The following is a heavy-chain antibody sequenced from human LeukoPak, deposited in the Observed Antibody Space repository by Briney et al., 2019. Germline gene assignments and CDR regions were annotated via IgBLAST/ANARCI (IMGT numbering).Heavy chain of an antibody. CDR3: ARASYYDSSDYYFDY. CDR2: MYWSGST. Sequence: SETLSLTCTVSGGFVTSGSYYWNCIRQPPGKGLEWIGYMYWSGSTNYNPSLKSRVTISVDTSKNQFSLKLSSVTAADTAVYYCARASYYDSSDYYFDYWGQGTLVTVSS. CDR1: GGFVTSGSYY. V-gene: IGHV4-61*01. D-gene: IGHD3-22*01. J-gene: IGHJ4*02.